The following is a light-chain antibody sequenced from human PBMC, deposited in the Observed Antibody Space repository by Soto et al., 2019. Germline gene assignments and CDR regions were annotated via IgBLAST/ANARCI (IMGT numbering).Light chain of an antibody. CDR2: YAS. CDR3: QQYSSYWNT. J-gene: IGKJ2*01. CDR1: QSVTTW. V-gene: IGKV1-5*01. Sequence: DVQLTQSPSTLSAYVGDRVTITCRANQSVTTWLAWYQQKPGTAPKLLIYYASNLEAGVPSRFSGSGSGTEFTLTITSMQPDDCATYYCQQYSSYWNTFGQGTKLEIK.